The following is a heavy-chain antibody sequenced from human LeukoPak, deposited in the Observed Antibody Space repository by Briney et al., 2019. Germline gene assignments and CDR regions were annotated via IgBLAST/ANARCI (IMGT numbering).Heavy chain of an antibody. CDR2: ISSSSSSYI. CDR3: ARDGIAALYFNY. D-gene: IGHD6-6*01. CDR1: GFTFSSYS. Sequence: GGSLRLSCAASGFTFSSYSMNWVRQAPGKGLEWVSSISSSSSSYIYYADSVKGRFTISGDNAKNSLYLQMNSLRAEDTAVYYCARDGIAALYFNYWGQGTLVTVSS. V-gene: IGHV3-21*01. J-gene: IGHJ4*02.